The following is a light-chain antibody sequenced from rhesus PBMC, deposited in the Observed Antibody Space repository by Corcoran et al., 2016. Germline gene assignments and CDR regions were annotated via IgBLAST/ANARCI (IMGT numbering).Light chain of an antibody. CDR3: LQGYSTPYS. Sequence: DIQMTQSPSSLSASVGDRVTITGRASQGISDYLSWYQQKPGKAPKRLIYAASSLESGVPSRVSGNGSGTDFTLTISTLQPEAFSAYYCLQGYSTPYSFGQGTKVEIK. CDR2: AAS. V-gene: IGKV1-36*02. CDR1: QGISDY. J-gene: IGKJ2*01.